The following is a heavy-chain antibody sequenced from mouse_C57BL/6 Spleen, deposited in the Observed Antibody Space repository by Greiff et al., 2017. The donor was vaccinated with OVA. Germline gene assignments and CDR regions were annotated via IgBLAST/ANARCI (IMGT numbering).Heavy chain of an antibody. CDR1: GYTFTDYE. J-gene: IGHJ4*01. V-gene: IGHV1-15*01. Sequence: VHLVESGAELVRPGASVTLSCKASGYTFTDYEMHWVKQTPVHGLEWIGAIDPETGGTAYNQKFKGKAILTADKSSSTAYMELRSLTSEDSAVYYCTREMWDYDGEDAMDYWGQGTSVTVSS. D-gene: IGHD2-4*01. CDR3: TREMWDYDGEDAMDY. CDR2: IDPETGGT.